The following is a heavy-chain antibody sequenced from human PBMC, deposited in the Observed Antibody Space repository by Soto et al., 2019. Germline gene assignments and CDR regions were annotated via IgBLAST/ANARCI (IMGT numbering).Heavy chain of an antibody. CDR2: IDPRDSYT. CDR1: GYSFTNNW. J-gene: IGHJ4*01. D-gene: IGHD2-2*02. Sequence: GESLKISCKGSGYSFTNNWISWVRQMPGKGLEWMGRIDPRDSYTNYSPSFQGHVTISVDKSDNTSYLQWNSLKASDSAMYFCARSYCINNSCYNGYFDYWGRGTLVTVSS. V-gene: IGHV5-10-1*01. CDR3: ARSYCINNSCYNGYFDY.